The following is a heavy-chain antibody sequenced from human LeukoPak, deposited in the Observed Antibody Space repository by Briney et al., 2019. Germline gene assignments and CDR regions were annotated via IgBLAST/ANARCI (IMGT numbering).Heavy chain of an antibody. V-gene: IGHV1-46*01. CDR3: ARDPDDYGDYVGAFDI. D-gene: IGHD4-17*01. Sequence: ASVKVSCKASGYTFTSYYMHWVRQAPGQGLEWMGIINPSGGSTSYAQKFQGRVTMTRDMSTSTVYMELSSLRSEDTAVYYCARDPDDYGDYVGAFDIWGQGTMVTVSS. J-gene: IGHJ3*02. CDR1: GYTFTSYY. CDR2: INPSGGST.